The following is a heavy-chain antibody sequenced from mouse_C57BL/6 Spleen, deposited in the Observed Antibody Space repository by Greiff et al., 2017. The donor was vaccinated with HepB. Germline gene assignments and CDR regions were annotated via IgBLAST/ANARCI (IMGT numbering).Heavy chain of an antibody. CDR2: ISSGSSTI. CDR1: GFTFSDYG. V-gene: IGHV5-17*01. CDR3: ARPGVGLDY. Sequence: EVKLMESGGGSVKPGGSLKLSCAASGFTFSDYGMHWVRQAPEKGLEWVAYISSGSSTIYYADTVKGRFTISRDNAKNTLFLQMTSLRSEDTAMYYCARPGVGLDYWGQGTTLTVSS. D-gene: IGHD1-1*02. J-gene: IGHJ2*01.